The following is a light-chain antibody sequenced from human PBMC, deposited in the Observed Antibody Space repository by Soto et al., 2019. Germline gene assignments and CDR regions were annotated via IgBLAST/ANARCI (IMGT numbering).Light chain of an antibody. J-gene: IGLJ2*01. Sequence: QSVLTQPPSVSGAPGQRVTLSCTGSSSNIGAGYDVHWYQQLPGTAPKLLIYGNTNRPSGVPDRFSGSKSGTSASLAITGLQAEDEADYYYQSYDNSLSGSVFGRGTKLTVL. CDR3: QSYDNSLSGSV. CDR2: GNT. CDR1: SSNIGAGYD. V-gene: IGLV1-40*01.